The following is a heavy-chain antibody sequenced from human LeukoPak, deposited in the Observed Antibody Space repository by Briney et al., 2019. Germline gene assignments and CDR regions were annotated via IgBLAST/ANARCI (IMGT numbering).Heavy chain of an antibody. CDR1: GGSISSTTYY. V-gene: IGHV4-39*07. J-gene: IGHJ4*02. D-gene: IGHD3-10*01. Sequence: SETLSLTCTVSGGSISSTTYYWGWIRQPPGKGLEWIGTIYYTGSTYYNPSLKSRVTISVDRSKNQFSLKLSSVTAADTAVYYCARGEGYGSGGDYFDYWGQGTLVTVSS. CDR3: ARGEGYGSGGDYFDY. CDR2: IYYTGST.